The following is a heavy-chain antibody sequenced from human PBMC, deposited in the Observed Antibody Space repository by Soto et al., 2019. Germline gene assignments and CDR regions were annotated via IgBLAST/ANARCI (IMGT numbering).Heavy chain of an antibody. CDR2: IKQDGSEK. CDR1: GFTFSSYW. Sequence: VQLVESGGGLVQPGGSLRLSCAASGFTFSSYWMSWVRQAPGKGLEWVANIKQDGSEKYYVDSVKGRFTISRDNAKNSLYLQMNSLRAEDTAVYYCARRGTTIFGVVNYYYYMDVWGKGTTVTVSS. D-gene: IGHD3-3*01. CDR3: ARRGTTIFGVVNYYYYMDV. V-gene: IGHV3-7*01. J-gene: IGHJ6*03.